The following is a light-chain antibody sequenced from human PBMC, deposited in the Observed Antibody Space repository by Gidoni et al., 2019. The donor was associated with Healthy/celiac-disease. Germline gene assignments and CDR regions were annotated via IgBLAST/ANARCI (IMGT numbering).Light chain of an antibody. CDR2: AAS. Sequence: IQTTQSPSSLSASVGYRVTITCRASQGSRNDLGWYQQQPGKAPKLLIYAASSLQSGVPSRFGCSGSGTDFTLTISRLQPEDFATYYCLQDYYYPLTFGQGTKVEIK. CDR1: QGSRND. CDR3: LQDYYYPLT. J-gene: IGKJ1*01. V-gene: IGKV1-6*01.